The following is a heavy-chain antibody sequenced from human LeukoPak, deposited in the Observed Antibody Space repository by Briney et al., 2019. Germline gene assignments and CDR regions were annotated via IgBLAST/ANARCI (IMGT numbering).Heavy chain of an antibody. CDR3: AKAPVTSCRGAFCYPFDY. CDR1: GSTFSFYS. V-gene: IGHV3-23*01. CDR2: MSSSDDGR. Sequence: GGSLRLSCAASGSTFSFYSMNWVRQSPGKGLEWVSAMSSSDDGRYYAASVRGRFTISRDTSRSTLYLQMNSLRAEDAAVYYCAKAPVTSCRGAFCYPFDYWGQGTLATVSS. J-gene: IGHJ4*02. D-gene: IGHD2-15*01.